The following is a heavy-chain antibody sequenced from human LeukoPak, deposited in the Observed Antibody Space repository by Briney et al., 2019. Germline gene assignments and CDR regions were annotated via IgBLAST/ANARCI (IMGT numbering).Heavy chain of an antibody. CDR3: ARDRAATGDSSGYGAFDI. CDR2: ISAYNGNT. J-gene: IGHJ3*02. CDR1: GYTFTSYA. V-gene: IGHV1-18*01. Sequence: ASVKVSCKASGYTFTSYAISWVRQAPGQGLEWMGWISAYNGNTNYAQKLQGRVTMTTDTSTSTAYMELRSLRSDDTAVYYCARDRAATGDSSGYGAFDIWGQGTMVTVSS. D-gene: IGHD3-22*01.